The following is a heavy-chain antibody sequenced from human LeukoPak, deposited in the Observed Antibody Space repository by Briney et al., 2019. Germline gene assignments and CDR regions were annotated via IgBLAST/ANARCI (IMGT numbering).Heavy chain of an antibody. CDR2: IYYSGNT. V-gene: IGHV4-39*07. Sequence: SETLSLTCTVSGGSISSSSYYWGWIRQPPGKGLEWIGSIYYSGNTYYNPSLKSRVTISVDTSKNQFSLKLSPVTAADTAVYYCARGYSGYGYFDYWGQGTLVTVSS. CDR1: GGSISSSSYY. CDR3: ARGYSGYGYFDY. J-gene: IGHJ4*02. D-gene: IGHD5-12*01.